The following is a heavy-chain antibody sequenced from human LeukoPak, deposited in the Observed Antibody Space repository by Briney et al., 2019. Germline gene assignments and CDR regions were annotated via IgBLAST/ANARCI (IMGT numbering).Heavy chain of an antibody. CDR2: IYHSGST. CDR3: ARALEDYYDSSGSNWFDP. J-gene: IGHJ5*02. D-gene: IGHD3-22*01. Sequence: RSSGTLSLTCAVSGGSISSSNWWSWVRQPPGKGLEWIGEIYHSGSTNYNPSLKSRVTISVDKSKNQFSLKLSSVTAADTAVYYCARALEDYYDSSGSNWFDPWGQGTLVTVSS. V-gene: IGHV4-4*02. CDR1: GGSISSSNW.